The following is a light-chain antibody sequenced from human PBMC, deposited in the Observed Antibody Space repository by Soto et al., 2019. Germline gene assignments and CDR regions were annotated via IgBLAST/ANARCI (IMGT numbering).Light chain of an antibody. CDR1: QSVAGSY. J-gene: IGKJ1*01. CDR3: HQYGSSPRT. V-gene: IGKV3-20*01. Sequence: EIVLTQSPAALSVSPGERATLSCRASQSVAGSYLAWYQQKPGQAPRLLIYGASSRATGFPDRFSGSGSGTDFTLTISRLEPEDFAVYYCHQYGSSPRTFGQGTKVDI. CDR2: GAS.